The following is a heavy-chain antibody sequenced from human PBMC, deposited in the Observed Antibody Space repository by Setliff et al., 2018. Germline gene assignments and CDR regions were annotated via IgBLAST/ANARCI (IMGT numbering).Heavy chain of an antibody. J-gene: IGHJ6*03. V-gene: IGHV3-7*03. CDR2: IKQDGSEK. Sequence: GGSLRLSCAASGFTFSSYWMSWVRQAPGKGLEWVANIKQDGSEKYYVDSAKGRFTISRDNAKNSLYLQMNSLRAEDTAVYYCAKGGEYYDFWSGYPLEPPSYYYYYMDVWGKGTTVTVSS. CDR3: AKGGEYYDFWSGYPLEPPSYYYYYMDV. CDR1: GFTFSSYW. D-gene: IGHD3-3*01.